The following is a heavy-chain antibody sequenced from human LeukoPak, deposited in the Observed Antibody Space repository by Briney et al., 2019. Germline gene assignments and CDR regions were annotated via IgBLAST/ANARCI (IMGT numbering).Heavy chain of an antibody. Sequence: SETLSLTCTVSGGSISNSNYYWGWIRQPPGKGLEWIGSIYYSGSTYYNPSLRSRVTISVDMSTNQFSLKLSSVTAADTAMYYCARHSSTTTVTPYYFDYWGQGTLVTVSS. J-gene: IGHJ4*02. CDR2: IYYSGST. CDR1: GGSISNSNYY. D-gene: IGHD4-17*01. V-gene: IGHV4-39*01. CDR3: ARHSSTTTVTPYYFDY.